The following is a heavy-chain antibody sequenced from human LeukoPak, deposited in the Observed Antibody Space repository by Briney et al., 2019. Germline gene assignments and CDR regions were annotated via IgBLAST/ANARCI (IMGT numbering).Heavy chain of an antibody. D-gene: IGHD2-2*01. Sequence: GGSLRLSCSTSGFTFGDYAMSWVRQAPGKGLEWVGFIQAKAYGGATKYAASVNGRFSISRDDSQSIANLQMNGLKTEDTAVYYCTRAPHPRCSSSGCYLDYWGQGTLVTVSS. CDR3: TRAPHPRCSSSGCYLDY. CDR1: GFTFGDYA. J-gene: IGHJ4*02. V-gene: IGHV3-49*04. CDR2: IQAKAYGGAT.